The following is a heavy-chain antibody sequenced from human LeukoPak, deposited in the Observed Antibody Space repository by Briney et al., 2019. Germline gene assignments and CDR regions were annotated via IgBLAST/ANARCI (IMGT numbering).Heavy chain of an antibody. CDR2: ISSSSSYT. CDR3: ARVPGSSSSDY. D-gene: IGHD6-6*01. V-gene: IGHV3-21*01. J-gene: IGHJ4*02. CDR1: GFTFSSYS. Sequence: GGSLRLSCAASGFTFSSYSMNWVRQAPGKGLEWVSSISSSSSYTYYADSVKGRFTISRDNAKNSLYLQMNSLRAEDTAVYYCARVPGSSSSDYWGQGTLVTVSS.